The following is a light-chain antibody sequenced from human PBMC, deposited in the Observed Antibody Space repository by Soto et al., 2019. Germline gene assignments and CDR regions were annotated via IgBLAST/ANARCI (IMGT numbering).Light chain of an antibody. V-gene: IGLV2-23*01. Sequence: QSALTQPASVSGSPGQSITISCTGTSSDVGTYNLVSWYQHHPGKAPKLMIYEGSKRPSGVSNCFSGSKSGNTASLTISGLQAEDEADYYCCSHALSSTFVVFGGGTKLTVL. J-gene: IGLJ2*01. CDR1: SSDVGTYNL. CDR3: CSHALSSTFVV. CDR2: EGS.